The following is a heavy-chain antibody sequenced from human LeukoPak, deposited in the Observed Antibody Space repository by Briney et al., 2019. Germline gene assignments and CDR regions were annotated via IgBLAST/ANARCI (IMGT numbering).Heavy chain of an antibody. D-gene: IGHD5-12*01. J-gene: IGHJ4*02. Sequence: ASVKVSCKASVYTFTGYYMHWVRQAPGQGLEWMGRIDPNSGGTSYAQKFQGRVTMSRATSISTAYMELSRLTSDDTTVYYCAIDREGGYDKGPFDYWGQGTLVTVSS. CDR1: VYTFTGYY. CDR3: AIDREGGYDKGPFDY. V-gene: IGHV1-2*06. CDR2: IDPNSGGT.